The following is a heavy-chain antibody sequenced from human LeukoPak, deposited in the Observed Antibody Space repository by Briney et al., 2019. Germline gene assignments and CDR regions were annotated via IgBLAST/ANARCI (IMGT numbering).Heavy chain of an antibody. Sequence: PSETLSLTCTVSGASFNSDDQYWNWIRQSQGKGLEWIGSIHPSGMLYNNPSLESRVTMSRDTSKNQFSLNLSSVTAADTAVYFCSRGLDSRKLGYWGQGILVTVSS. CDR3: SRGLDSRKLGY. CDR2: IHPSGML. V-gene: IGHV4-31*03. D-gene: IGHD3-22*01. J-gene: IGHJ4*02. CDR1: GASFNSDDQY.